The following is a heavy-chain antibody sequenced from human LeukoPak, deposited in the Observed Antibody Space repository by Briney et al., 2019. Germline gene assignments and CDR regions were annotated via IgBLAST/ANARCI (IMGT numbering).Heavy chain of an antibody. CDR1: GYTFTDYY. CDR3: ARGRPTTSIAAAGVNWFDP. V-gene: IGHV1-2*06. J-gene: IGHJ5*02. Sequence: ASVKVSCKASGYTFTDYYMHWVRQAPGQGLEWMGRIKPNSGGTNYGQKFQGRVTMTRDTSISTAYMELSSLRSEDTAVYYCARGRPTTSIAAAGVNWFDPWGQGTLVTVSS. CDR2: IKPNSGGT. D-gene: IGHD6-13*01.